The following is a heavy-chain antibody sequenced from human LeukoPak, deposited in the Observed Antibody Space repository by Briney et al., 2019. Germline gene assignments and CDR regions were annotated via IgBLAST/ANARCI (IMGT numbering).Heavy chain of an antibody. J-gene: IGHJ4*02. CDR1: GFTFSSYA. CDR2: ISGSGGST. Sequence: GGSLRLSCAASGFTFSSYAMSWVRQAPGKGLEWVSAISGSGGSTYYADSVKGRFTISRVNSKNTLYLQMNSLRAEDTAVYYCAKDRIFGVVTNFDYWGQGTLVTVSS. D-gene: IGHD3-3*02. V-gene: IGHV3-23*01. CDR3: AKDRIFGVVTNFDY.